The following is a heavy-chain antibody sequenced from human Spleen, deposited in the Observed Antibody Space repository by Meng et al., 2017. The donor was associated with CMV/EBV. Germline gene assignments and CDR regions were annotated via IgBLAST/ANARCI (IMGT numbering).Heavy chain of an antibody. Sequence: FGSYSWSWIRQPPGKGLEWIGEINHSGTTNYNPSLKSRVTISVDTSRNQFSLNLRSVTAADTAVYYCARGYRRPRILIAVVPAAIFDSWGQGSLVTVSS. CDR2: INHSGTT. D-gene: IGHD2-2*01. CDR3: ARGYRRPRILIAVVPAAIFDS. J-gene: IGHJ4*02. CDR1: FGSYS. V-gene: IGHV4-34*01.